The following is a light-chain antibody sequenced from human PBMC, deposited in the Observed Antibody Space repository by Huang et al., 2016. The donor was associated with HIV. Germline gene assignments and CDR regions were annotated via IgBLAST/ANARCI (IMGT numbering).Light chain of an antibody. Sequence: DIQMTQSPSSLSASVGDRVTITCRASQGIGNSLAWYQQKPEKAPRLLLYATSTLESCVPSRFSGSGSGTHYTLTINTLQPEDIASYYCQQYHYLPWTFGQGTKVEIK. V-gene: IGKV1-NL1*01. CDR1: QGIGNS. J-gene: IGKJ1*01. CDR2: ATS. CDR3: QQYHYLPWT.